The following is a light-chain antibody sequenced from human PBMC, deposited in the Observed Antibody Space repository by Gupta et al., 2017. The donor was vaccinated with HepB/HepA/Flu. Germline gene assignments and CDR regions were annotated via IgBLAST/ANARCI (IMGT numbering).Light chain of an antibody. CDR2: LGS. CDR3: MQALQTPLT. V-gene: IGKV2-28*01. Sequence: DIVMTQSPLSLPVTPGEPASISCRSSQSRLHSNGYNYLDWYLQKPGQSPQLLIYLGSNRASGVPDRFSGSGSGTDFTLKISRVEAEDVGVYYCMQALQTPLTFGRGTKVEIK. CDR1: QSRLHSNGYNY. J-gene: IGKJ4*01.